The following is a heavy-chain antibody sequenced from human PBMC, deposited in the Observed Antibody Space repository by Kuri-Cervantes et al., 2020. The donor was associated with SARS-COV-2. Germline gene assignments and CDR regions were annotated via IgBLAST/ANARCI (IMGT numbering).Heavy chain of an antibody. D-gene: IGHD3-3*01. J-gene: IGHJ5*02. Sequence: GGSLRLSCEASGFMFSRYGMHWVRQAPGKGLEWVAAIGHDVSRTHYSDSVNGRFTISRDNSKNTLYLQMKSLRGEDTAVYYCTRGDTKNYDYWSGYYAAEWFDPWGQGMLVTVSS. CDR2: IGHDVSRT. CDR3: TRGDTKNYDYWSGYYAAEWFDP. CDR1: GFMFSRYG. V-gene: IGHV3-30*03.